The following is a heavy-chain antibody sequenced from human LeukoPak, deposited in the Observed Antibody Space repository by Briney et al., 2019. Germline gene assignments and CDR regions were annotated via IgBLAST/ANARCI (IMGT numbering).Heavy chain of an antibody. CDR2: INPNSGGT. V-gene: IGHV1-2*02. J-gene: IGHJ6*04. Sequence: ASVKVSCKASIFADYYIYWVRQAPGQGLEWMGWINPNSGGTNYAQKFQGRVTMTRDISISTAYMELSSLRSDDTAVYYCASRTLGLLRKGGPMDVWGKGTTVTVSP. CDR1: IFADYY. D-gene: IGHD3-16*01. CDR3: ASRTLGLLRKGGPMDV.